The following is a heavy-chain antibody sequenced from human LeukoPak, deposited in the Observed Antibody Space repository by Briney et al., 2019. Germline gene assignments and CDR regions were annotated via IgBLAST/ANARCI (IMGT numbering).Heavy chain of an antibody. CDR3: ARQIIAVGDTYYLDY. CDR2: IYYSGNT. D-gene: IGHD6-13*01. Sequence: SETLSLTCTASGGSISSSSYYWGWIRQPPGKGLEWIGNIYYSGNTYYNPSLKSRVTISVDTSKNQFSLKLSSVTAADTAVYNCARQIIAVGDTYYLDYWGQGTLVTVSS. J-gene: IGHJ4*02. V-gene: IGHV4-39*01. CDR1: GGSISSSSYY.